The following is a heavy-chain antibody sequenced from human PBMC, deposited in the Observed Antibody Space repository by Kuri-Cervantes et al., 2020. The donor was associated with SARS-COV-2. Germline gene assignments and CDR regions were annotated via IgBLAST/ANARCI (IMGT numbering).Heavy chain of an antibody. CDR2: INSDGSGT. V-gene: IGHV3-74*01. J-gene: IGHJ4*02. CDR1: GFTFSSYW. CDR3: ARDYYDSSGVY. D-gene: IGHD3-22*01. Sequence: GESLKISCAASGFTFSSYWMHWVRQAPGKGLVWVSRINSDGSGTSYADSVKGRFTISRDNAKNTLYLQMNSLRAEDTAVYYCARDYYDSSGVYWGQGTLVTVSS.